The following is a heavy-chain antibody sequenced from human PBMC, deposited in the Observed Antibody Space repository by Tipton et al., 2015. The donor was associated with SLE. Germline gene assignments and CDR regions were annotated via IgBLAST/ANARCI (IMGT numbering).Heavy chain of an antibody. CDR2: IYYSGST. D-gene: IGHD3-9*01. V-gene: IGHV4-59*11. CDR1: GGSISSHY. CDR3: AREGPGGRYFDC. J-gene: IGHJ4*02. Sequence: TLSLTCTVSGGSISSHYWSWIRQPPGKGLECIGYIYYSGSTNYNPSLKSRVTISVDTSKNQFSLKLSSVTAADTAVYYCAREGPGGRYFDCWGQGTLVTVSS.